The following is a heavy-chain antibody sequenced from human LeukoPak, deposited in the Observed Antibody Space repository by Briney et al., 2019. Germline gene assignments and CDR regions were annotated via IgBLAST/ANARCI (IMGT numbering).Heavy chain of an antibody. J-gene: IGHJ3*02. Sequence: SQTLSLTCTVSGGSISSGDYYWSWIRPPPGKGLEWIGYIYYSGSTYYNPSLKSRFTISVDTSKNQFSLKLSSVTAADTAVYYCARGYCSSTSCYPANDAFDIWGQGTMVTVSS. V-gene: IGHV4-30-4*08. CDR1: GGSISSGDYY. CDR3: ARGYCSSTSCYPANDAFDI. CDR2: IYYSGST. D-gene: IGHD2-2*01.